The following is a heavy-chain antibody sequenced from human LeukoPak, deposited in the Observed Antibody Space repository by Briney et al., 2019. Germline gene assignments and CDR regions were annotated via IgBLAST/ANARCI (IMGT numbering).Heavy chain of an antibody. Sequence: ASVTVSFKASGYTFTIYDINWVRQPTAQGLEWMGWMNPNSGNTGYAQKFQGRVTITRNTTISTAYMELSSLRSEDTAVYYCARGETGVVNDYWGQGTLVTVSS. J-gene: IGHJ4*02. V-gene: IGHV1-8*03. CDR2: MNPNSGNT. CDR3: ARGETGVVNDY. CDR1: GYTFTIYD. D-gene: IGHD3-3*01.